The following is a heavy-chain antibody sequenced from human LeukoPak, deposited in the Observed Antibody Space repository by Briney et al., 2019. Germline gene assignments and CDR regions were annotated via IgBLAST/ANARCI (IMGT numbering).Heavy chain of an antibody. J-gene: IGHJ5*02. Sequence: PGRSLRLSCAASGFTFSSYAMHWVRQAPGKGLEWVAVIWSDGTNKYYADSVKGRFTISRDNSKNRLYLQTNSLRAEDTAVYFCAREGSNCSSTSCYPDWFDPWGQGTLVTVSS. CDR3: AREGSNCSSTSCYPDWFDP. CDR2: IWSDGTNK. D-gene: IGHD2-2*01. V-gene: IGHV3-33*01. CDR1: GFTFSSYA.